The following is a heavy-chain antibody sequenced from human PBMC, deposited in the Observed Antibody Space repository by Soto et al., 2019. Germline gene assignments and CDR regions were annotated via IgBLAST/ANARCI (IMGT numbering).Heavy chain of an antibody. Sequence: QVQLVQSGAEVKKPGSSVKVSCKASGGTFSSYAISWVRQAPGQGLEWMGGIIPIFGTANYAQKFQGRVXIXAXXSTSTAYMELSSLRSEDTAVYYCARDRGDQGEVDYWGQGTLVTVSS. CDR1: GGTFSSYA. D-gene: IGHD4-17*01. CDR2: IIPIFGTA. J-gene: IGHJ4*02. CDR3: ARDRGDQGEVDY. V-gene: IGHV1-69*12.